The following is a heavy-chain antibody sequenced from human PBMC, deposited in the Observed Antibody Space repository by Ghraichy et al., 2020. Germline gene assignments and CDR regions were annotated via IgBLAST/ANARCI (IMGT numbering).Heavy chain of an antibody. J-gene: IGHJ6*02. D-gene: IGHD4-23*01. Sequence: GGSLRLSCVGSGFTFSSYSMYWVRHSPGKGLEWVSYITSSSRNTFYADSVKGRFTISRDNAQNSLSLQMNSLRDDDTAVYYCARGSRVVRFYYYDGMDVWGQGTTVTVSS. CDR1: GFTFSSYS. CDR3: ARGSRVVRFYYYDGMDV. V-gene: IGHV3-48*02. CDR2: ITSSSRNT.